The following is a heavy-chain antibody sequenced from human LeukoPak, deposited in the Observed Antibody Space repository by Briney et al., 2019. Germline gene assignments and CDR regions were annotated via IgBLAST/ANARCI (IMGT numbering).Heavy chain of an antibody. J-gene: IGHJ5*02. V-gene: IGHV3-21*01. Sequence: GGSLRLSCAASGFTFSNYAMNWVRQAPGKGLEWVSSISSSSSYIYYADSVKGRFTISRDNAKNSLYLQMNSLRAEDTAVYYCARDIAVAGTYWFDPWGQGTLVTVSS. CDR2: ISSSSSYI. CDR3: ARDIAVAGTYWFDP. D-gene: IGHD6-19*01. CDR1: GFTFSNYA.